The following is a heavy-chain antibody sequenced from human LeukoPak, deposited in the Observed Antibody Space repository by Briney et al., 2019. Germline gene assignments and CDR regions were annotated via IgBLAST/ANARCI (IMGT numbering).Heavy chain of an antibody. J-gene: IGHJ5*02. CDR3: ARVYYDFWSGSLRGFDP. CDR2: INWNSGSI. Sequence: PGGSLRLSCAGSGFTFDDYAMHWVRQAPGKGLEWVSGINWNSGSIGYADSVKGRFTISRDNAKNSLYLQINSLRAEDTAVYYCARVYYDFWSGSLRGFDPWGQGTLVTVSS. V-gene: IGHV3-9*01. D-gene: IGHD3-3*01. CDR1: GFTFDDYA.